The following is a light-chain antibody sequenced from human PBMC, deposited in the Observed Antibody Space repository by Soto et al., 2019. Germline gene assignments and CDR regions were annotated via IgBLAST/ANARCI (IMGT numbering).Light chain of an antibody. CDR2: AVS. CDR3: SSYTSYSSYV. CDR1: SSDVGLYDY. V-gene: IGLV2-14*01. J-gene: IGLJ1*01. Sequence: QSALTQPASVSGSPGQSITISCTGTSSDVGLYDYVSWYQQHPGKAPQLMIYAVSNRPSGVSNRFSASKSGNTASLFISGLQAEDEADYYCSSYTSYSSYVFGSGTKGTVL.